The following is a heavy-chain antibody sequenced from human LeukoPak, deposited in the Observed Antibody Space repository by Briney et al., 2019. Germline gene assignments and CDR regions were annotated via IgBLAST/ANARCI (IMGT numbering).Heavy chain of an antibody. J-gene: IGHJ6*02. CDR1: GFPFSTYA. CDR2: ISYDGSNK. D-gene: IGHD5-18*01. V-gene: IGHV3-30*14. CDR3: ARDRVIQPTGDYGMDV. Sequence: GGSLRLSCAASGFPFSTYAMHWVRQAPDKGLEWVAFISYDGSNKYYADSVKGRFTISRDNSKNTLYLQMNSLGAEDTAVYYCARDRVIQPTGDYGMDVWGQGTTVTVSS.